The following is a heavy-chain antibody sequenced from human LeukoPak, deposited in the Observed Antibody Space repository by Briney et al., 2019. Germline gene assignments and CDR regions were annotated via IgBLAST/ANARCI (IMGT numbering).Heavy chain of an antibody. CDR2: TYYRSKWNN. CDR3: ARGFRKDFLSGYYVFDF. CDR1: GDSVSSNSAA. D-gene: IGHD3-3*01. J-gene: IGHJ4*02. Sequence: SQTLSITCAISGDSVSSNSAAWNWLRQSSSGGLEWLGRTYYRSKWNNEYEVSVEGRMTISPDTSENQFSLHLDSVTPEDTAVYFCARGFRKDFLSGYYVFDFWGQGTRVTVSS. V-gene: IGHV6-1*01.